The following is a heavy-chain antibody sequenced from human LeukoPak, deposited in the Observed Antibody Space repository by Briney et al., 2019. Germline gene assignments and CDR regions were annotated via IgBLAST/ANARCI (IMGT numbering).Heavy chain of an antibody. J-gene: IGHJ4*02. CDR1: GFTVSSNY. D-gene: IGHD2-2*01. Sequence: GGSLRLSCAASGFTVSSNYMSWVRQAPGKGLEWVSVIHSGGNTFYADSVKGRFTISRDNSKNTLYLQMNSLRAEDTAVYYCARGDIVVVPTSVGSWDHWGQGTLVTVSS. V-gene: IGHV3-53*01. CDR2: IHSGGNT. CDR3: ARGDIVVVPTSVGSWDH.